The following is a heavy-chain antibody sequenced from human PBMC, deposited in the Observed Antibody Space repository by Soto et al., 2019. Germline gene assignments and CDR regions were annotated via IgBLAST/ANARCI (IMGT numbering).Heavy chain of an antibody. Sequence: SETLSLTCTVSGGSISSYYWSWIRQPPGKGLEWIGYIYYSGSTNYNPSLKSRVTISVDTSKNQFSLKLSSVTAADTAVYYCSRAHYNDSRGTYYFDYWGQGTSVPVSS. V-gene: IGHV4-59*01. CDR1: GGSISSYY. D-gene: IGHD3-22*01. CDR3: SRAHYNDSRGTYYFDY. J-gene: IGHJ4*02. CDR2: IYYSGST.